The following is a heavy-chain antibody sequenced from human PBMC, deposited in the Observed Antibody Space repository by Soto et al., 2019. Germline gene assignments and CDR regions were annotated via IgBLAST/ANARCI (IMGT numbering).Heavy chain of an antibody. J-gene: IGHJ6*03. V-gene: IGHV3-48*01. CDR3: ARAPWFGELFYYYYYMDV. CDR1: RCT. CDR2: ISSSSSTI. Sequence: RCTLNQFRQAPGKGLEWVSYISSSSSTIYYADSVKGRFTISRDNAKNSLYLQMNSLRAEDTAVYYCARAPWFGELFYYYYYMDVWGKGTTVTVSS. D-gene: IGHD3-10*01.